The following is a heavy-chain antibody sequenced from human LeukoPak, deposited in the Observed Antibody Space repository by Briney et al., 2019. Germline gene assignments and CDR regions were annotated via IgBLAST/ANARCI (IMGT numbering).Heavy chain of an antibody. CDR2: IYSGGST. Sequence: PGGSLRLSCAASGFTVSSNYMSWVRQAPGKGLEWVSVIYSGGSTYYADSVKGRFTISRDNSKNTLYLQMSSLRAEDTAVYYCARDLRYYDILTGPRGMDVWGQGTTVTVSS. J-gene: IGHJ6*02. CDR1: GFTVSSNY. V-gene: IGHV3-53*01. D-gene: IGHD3-9*01. CDR3: ARDLRYYDILTGPRGMDV.